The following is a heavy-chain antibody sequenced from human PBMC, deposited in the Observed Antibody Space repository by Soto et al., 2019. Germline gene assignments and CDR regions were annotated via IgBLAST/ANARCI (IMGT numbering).Heavy chain of an antibody. CDR2: ISGSGDRP. CDR1: GFTFRNYA. V-gene: IGHV3-23*01. Sequence: GSLRPPCAAPGFTFRNYAMSWLRQPPGTGLERVLAISGSGDRPYYADPVKGRFTIPRDNSKNTLYLQMNSLRAGDSAVYLCGKGRSGHGYADPWGQGTLVTVSS. CDR3: GKGRSGHGYADP. J-gene: IGHJ5*02. D-gene: IGHD3-16*01.